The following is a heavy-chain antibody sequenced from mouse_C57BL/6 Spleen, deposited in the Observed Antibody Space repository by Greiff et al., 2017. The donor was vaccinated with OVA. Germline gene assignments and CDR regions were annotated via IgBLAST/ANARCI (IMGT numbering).Heavy chain of an antibody. J-gene: IGHJ3*01. D-gene: IGHD3-2*02. V-gene: IGHV1-55*01. Sequence: VQLQQPGAELVKPGASVKMSCKASGYTFTSYWITWVKQRPGQGLEWIGDIYPGSGSTNYNEKFKSKSTLTVDTSSSTAYMQLSSLTSEDSAVYYCGIRGQLRFPLAYWGQGTLVTVSA. CDR2: IYPGSGST. CDR1: GYTFTSYW. CDR3: GIRGQLRFPLAY.